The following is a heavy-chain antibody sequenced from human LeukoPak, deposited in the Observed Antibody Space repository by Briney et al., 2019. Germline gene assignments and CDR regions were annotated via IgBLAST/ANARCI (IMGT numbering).Heavy chain of an antibody. CDR1: GGSISSSSYY. CDR3: ARSSSSWTNFDY. D-gene: IGHD6-13*01. J-gene: IGHJ4*02. V-gene: IGHV4-39*07. Sequence: SETLSLTCTVSGGSISSSSYYWGWIRQPPGKGLEWIGSIYYSGSTYYNPSLKSRVTISVDTSKNQFSLKLSSVTAADTAVYYCARSSSSWTNFDYWGQGTLVTVSS. CDR2: IYYSGST.